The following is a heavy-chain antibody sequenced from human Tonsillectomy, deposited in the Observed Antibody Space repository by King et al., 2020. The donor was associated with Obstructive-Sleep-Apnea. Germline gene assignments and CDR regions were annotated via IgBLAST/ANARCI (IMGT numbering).Heavy chain of an antibody. J-gene: IGHJ3*02. CDR3: ARSLGPNGAYDI. CDR1: GGPLSSYT. V-gene: IGHV1-69*08. D-gene: IGHD4-17*01. CDR2: IIPLLGST. Sequence: VQLVQSGAEVKRPGSSVKVSCRSSGGPLSSYTFSWVRQAPGQGLEWMGTIIPLLGSTTFAQKLQDRVTISADKLTDTVHMELSSLRFEDSAIFYCARSLGPNGAYDIWGQGTVVTVAS.